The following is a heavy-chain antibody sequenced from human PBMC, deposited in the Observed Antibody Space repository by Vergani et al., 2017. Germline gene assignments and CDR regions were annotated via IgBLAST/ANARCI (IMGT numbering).Heavy chain of an antibody. Sequence: VQLVESGGGVVQPGRSLRLSCVVSGFTSSYYGMHWVRQAPGKGLEWVAVISYDGTQKYYADSVKGRFTISRDNSKSTLYLQMNRLRTEDTAVYYCATKSCGTPGCQIGYFREWGQGTLVTVSS. D-gene: IGHD1-1*01. CDR1: GFTSSYYG. CDR3: ATKSCGTPGCQIGYFRE. CDR2: ISYDGTQK. J-gene: IGHJ1*01. V-gene: IGHV3-30*03.